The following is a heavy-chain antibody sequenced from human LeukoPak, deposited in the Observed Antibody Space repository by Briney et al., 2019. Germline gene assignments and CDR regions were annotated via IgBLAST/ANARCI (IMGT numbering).Heavy chain of an antibody. CDR1: GFTFSSYA. V-gene: IGHV3-23*01. D-gene: IGHD3-9*01. J-gene: IGHJ4*02. CDR2: ISGSGGST. Sequence: GGSLRLSCAAPGFTFSSYAMSWVRQAPGKGLEWVSAISGSGGSTYNADSVKGRFTISRDNSKNTLYPQMNSLRADDTAVYYCARGGFDWLLDYWSQGTRVTVSS. CDR3: ARGGFDWLLDY.